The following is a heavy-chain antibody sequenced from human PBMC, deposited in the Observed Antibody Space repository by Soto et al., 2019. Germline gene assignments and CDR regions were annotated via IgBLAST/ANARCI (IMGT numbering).Heavy chain of an antibody. Sequence: PGGSLRLSCAASGFTFSSYAMHWVRQAPGKGLEWVAVISYDGSNKYYADPVKGRFTISRDNSKNTLYLQMNSLRAEDTAVYYCARSVQPLLPPRFVWGQGTLVTVSS. CDR1: GFTFSSYA. V-gene: IGHV3-30-3*01. D-gene: IGHD2-21*02. CDR3: ARSVQPLLPPRFV. CDR2: ISYDGSNK. J-gene: IGHJ4*02.